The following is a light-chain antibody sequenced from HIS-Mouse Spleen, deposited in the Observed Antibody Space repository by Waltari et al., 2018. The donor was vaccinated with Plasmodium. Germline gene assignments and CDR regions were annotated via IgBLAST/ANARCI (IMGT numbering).Light chain of an antibody. CDR1: QSVSSSY. J-gene: IGKJ2*01. CDR3: QQYGSSPYT. CDR2: GAS. V-gene: IGKV3-20*01. Sequence: EIVLTQSPGTLSLSPGARATLSCRASQSVSSSYLAWYQQKPGQAPSRLIYGASSRATGIPDRFSCSGSGTDFTLTISRLEPEDFAVYYCQQYGSSPYTFGQGTKLEIK.